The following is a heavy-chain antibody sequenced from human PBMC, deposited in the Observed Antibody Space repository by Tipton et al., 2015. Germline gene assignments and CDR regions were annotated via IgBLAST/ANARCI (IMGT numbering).Heavy chain of an antibody. D-gene: IGHD2-2*01. CDR2: SWYDGSNK. Sequence: SLRLSCEASGFIFSNSGMHWVRQAPGKGLEWVATSWYDGSNKYYAESVKGRFTISRDNSKNTLYLQMNSLRAEDTAVYYCARQPGYCNSPSCYGLFYFDYWGQGTLVTVSS. J-gene: IGHJ4*02. CDR3: ARQPGYCNSPSCYGLFYFDY. V-gene: IGHV3-33*01. CDR1: GFIFSNSG.